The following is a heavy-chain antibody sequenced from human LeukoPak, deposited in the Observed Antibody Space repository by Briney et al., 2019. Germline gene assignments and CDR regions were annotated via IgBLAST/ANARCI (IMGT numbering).Heavy chain of an antibody. Sequence: GASVKVSCKASGYTFTGYYLHWVRQAPGQGLEWMGWIDPNRGSTNYAQKFQGQVTMTRDTSISTAYMELSRLTSDDTAVYYCARDPKNTYYLDVWGKGTTVTVSS. V-gene: IGHV1-2*02. CDR1: GYTFTGYY. J-gene: IGHJ6*03. CDR3: ARDPKNTYYLDV. CDR2: IDPNRGST.